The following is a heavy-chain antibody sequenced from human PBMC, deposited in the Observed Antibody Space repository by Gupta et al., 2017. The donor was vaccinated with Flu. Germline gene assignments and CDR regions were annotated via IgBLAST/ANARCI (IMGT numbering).Heavy chain of an antibody. Sequence: QVQLVESGGGVVQPGRSLRISCAASGFTFSNYGMHWIRQAPGKGLEWVADISYDGSNKFYADSVKGRFIIARDKTKNTLYLQMNTLRGEDTAVYFCAKDRKYMVRGVAQNRGPDYWGQGTLVTVSS. CDR2: ISYDGSNK. J-gene: IGHJ4*02. V-gene: IGHV3-30*18. CDR1: GFTFSNYG. D-gene: IGHD3-10*01. CDR3: AKDRKYMVRGVAQNRGPDY.